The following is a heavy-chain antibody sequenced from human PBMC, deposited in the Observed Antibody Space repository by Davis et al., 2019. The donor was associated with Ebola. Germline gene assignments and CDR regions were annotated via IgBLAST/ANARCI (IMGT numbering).Heavy chain of an antibody. V-gene: IGHV3-21*01. CDR2: ISSSSSYI. CDR3: ARDWDDFGVVIISYYGMDV. Sequence: PGGSLRLSCAASGFTFSSYSMNWVRQAPGKGLEWVSSISSSSSYIYYADSVKGRFTISRDNAKNSLYLQMNSLRAEDTAVYYCARDWDDFGVVIISYYGMDVWGQGTAVTVSS. CDR1: GFTFSSYS. D-gene: IGHD3-3*01. J-gene: IGHJ6*02.